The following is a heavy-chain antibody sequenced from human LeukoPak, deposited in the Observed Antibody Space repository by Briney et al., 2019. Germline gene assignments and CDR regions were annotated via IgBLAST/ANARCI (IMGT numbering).Heavy chain of an antibody. CDR1: GYTFTGYY. CDR2: INPNSGDT. Sequence: GASVRVSCKASGYTFTGYYMHWVRQAPGQGLEWMGWINPNSGDTNNAQKFQGRVTMTRDTSISTSYMELSSLKSDDTAVYYCARGVIAAAKPYIDYWGQGTLVTVSS. J-gene: IGHJ4*02. CDR3: ARGVIAAAKPYIDY. V-gene: IGHV1-2*02. D-gene: IGHD6-13*01.